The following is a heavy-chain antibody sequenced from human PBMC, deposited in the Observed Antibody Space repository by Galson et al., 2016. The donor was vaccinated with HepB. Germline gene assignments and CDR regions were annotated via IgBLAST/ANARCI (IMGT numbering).Heavy chain of an antibody. J-gene: IGHJ3*02. Sequence: TLSLTCTVSGGSISSYYWSWIRQPPGKGLEWIGYIYYNGDTSYKPSLKSRVTISVDTSKNQFSLKLSSVTAADTAVYYCARFYYDSSGYPHDAFDIWGQGTMVTVSS. CDR1: GGSISSYY. CDR2: IYYNGDT. CDR3: ARFYYDSSGYPHDAFDI. V-gene: IGHV4-59*01. D-gene: IGHD3-22*01.